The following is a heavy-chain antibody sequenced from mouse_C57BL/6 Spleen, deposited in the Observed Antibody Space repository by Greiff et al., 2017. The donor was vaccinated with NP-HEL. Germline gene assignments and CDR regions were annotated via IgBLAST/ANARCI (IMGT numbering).Heavy chain of an antibody. J-gene: IGHJ3*01. V-gene: IGHV14-4*01. D-gene: IGHD2-2*01. CDR2: IDPENGDT. Sequence: EVQLQQSGAELVRPGASVKLSCTASGFNIKDDYMHWVKQRPEQGLEWIGWIDPENGDTEYASKFQGKATITADTSSNTAYLQLSSLTSEDTAVYYCTPYGYDAFAYWGQGTLVTVSA. CDR1: GFNIKDDY. CDR3: TPYGYDAFAY.